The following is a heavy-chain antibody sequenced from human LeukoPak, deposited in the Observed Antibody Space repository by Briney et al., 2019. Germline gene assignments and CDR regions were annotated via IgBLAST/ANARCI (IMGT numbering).Heavy chain of an antibody. D-gene: IGHD1-26*01. Sequence: GGSLRLSCAASGLTFSNYAMSWVRQSPGKGLEWVSVISGSGSRTYYADSVKGRFTITRDNSKNTLYVQMNNLRAEDTAIYYCAPWERPPGYFDYWGQGTLVTVSS. CDR2: ISGSGSRT. CDR3: APWERPPGYFDY. V-gene: IGHV3-23*01. J-gene: IGHJ4*02. CDR1: GLTFSNYA.